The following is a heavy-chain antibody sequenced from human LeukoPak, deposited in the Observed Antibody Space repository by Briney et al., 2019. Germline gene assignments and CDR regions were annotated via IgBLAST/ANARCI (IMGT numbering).Heavy chain of an antibody. J-gene: IGHJ5*02. Sequence: GGSLRLSCAASGFIFSSYAMSWVRQVPGKGLEWVSAISGSGVSTYYADSMKGRFTISRDNSKNTLYLQMNSLRAEDTAVYYCAKDRVPDIVVVPAAGDWFDPWGQGTLVTVSS. D-gene: IGHD2-2*01. CDR2: ISGSGVST. V-gene: IGHV3-23*01. CDR3: AKDRVPDIVVVPAAGDWFDP. CDR1: GFIFSSYA.